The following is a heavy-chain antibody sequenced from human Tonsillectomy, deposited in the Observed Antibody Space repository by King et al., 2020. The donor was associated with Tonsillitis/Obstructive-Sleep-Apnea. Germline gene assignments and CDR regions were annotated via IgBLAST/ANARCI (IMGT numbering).Heavy chain of an antibody. CDR3: AREATNYYMDV. Sequence: LQLQESGPGLVKPSETLSLTCTVSGGSISSSSYYWGWIRQPPGKGLEWIGSIYYSGSTYYNPSLKSRVTISVDTSKNQFSLKLSSVTAADTAVYYCAREATNYYMDVWGKGTRVTVSS. CDR2: IYYSGST. V-gene: IGHV4-39*02. J-gene: IGHJ6*03. CDR1: GGSISSSSYY.